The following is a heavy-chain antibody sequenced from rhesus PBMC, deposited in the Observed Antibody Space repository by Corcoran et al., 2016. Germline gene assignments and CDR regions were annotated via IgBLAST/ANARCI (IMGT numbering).Heavy chain of an antibody. V-gene: IGHV4-80*01. Sequence: QVQLQASGPGLVKPSETLSLTCAVSGASFNNYWWSWVRQSPGKGLEWIGEINDNSRGTNYNPSLKSRVPISKDASKNQFSLKLSSVTAADTAVYYCTTSSDYVCKIWGQGVLVTVSS. CDR3: TTSSDYVCKI. CDR2: INDNSRGT. CDR1: GASFNNYW. J-gene: IGHJ1*01. D-gene: IGHD4-29*01.